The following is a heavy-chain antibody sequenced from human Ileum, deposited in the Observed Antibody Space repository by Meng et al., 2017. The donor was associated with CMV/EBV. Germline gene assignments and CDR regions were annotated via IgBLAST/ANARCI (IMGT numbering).Heavy chain of an antibody. CDR2: INPNRGGT. J-gene: IGHJ4*02. D-gene: IGHD3-16*01. CDR1: GYTFTRYY. Sequence: VQAGAEMKKSGASVKVSCKASGYTFTRYYLHWVRPAPGQGLEWMGWINPNRGGTNHAQKFQGRVTMTRDTSISTAYMELSRLTSDDTAVYYCARGGQGKTAFHYWGQGTLVTVSS. V-gene: IGHV1-2*02. CDR3: ARGGQGKTAFHY.